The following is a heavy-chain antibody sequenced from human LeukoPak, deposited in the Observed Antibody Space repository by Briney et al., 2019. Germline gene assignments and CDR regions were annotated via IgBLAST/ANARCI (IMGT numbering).Heavy chain of an antibody. V-gene: IGHV3-23*01. Sequence: GGSLRLSCAASGFTFSSYAMSWVRQAPGKGLEWVSAISGSGGSTYYADSVKGRFTISRDNSKNTLYLQMNILRAEDTAVYYCAIYGSGSYGMAHFDYWGQGTLVTVSS. D-gene: IGHD3-10*01. J-gene: IGHJ4*02. CDR1: GFTFSSYA. CDR3: AIYGSGSYGMAHFDY. CDR2: ISGSGGST.